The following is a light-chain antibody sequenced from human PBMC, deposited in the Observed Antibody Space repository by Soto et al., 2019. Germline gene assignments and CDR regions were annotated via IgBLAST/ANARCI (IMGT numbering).Light chain of an antibody. CDR2: DVS. Sequence: QSVLTQPASVSGSPGQSITISCTGTSSDVGGYNYVSWYQQHPGKAPKLMIYDVSKRPSGVSNRFSGSKSGNTASLTISGLQAEDEADYYCCSYAGSSTSLYVFGTGTKVTVL. V-gene: IGLV2-23*02. J-gene: IGLJ1*01. CDR1: SSDVGGYNY. CDR3: CSYAGSSTSLYV.